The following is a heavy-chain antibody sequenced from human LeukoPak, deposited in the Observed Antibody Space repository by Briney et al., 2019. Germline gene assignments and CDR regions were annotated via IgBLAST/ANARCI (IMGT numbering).Heavy chain of an antibody. D-gene: IGHD2-2*01. CDR3: ARDNIVVVPAAMFRWFDP. V-gene: IGHV4-30-4*01. J-gene: IGHJ5*02. Sequence: SETLSLTCTVSGGSISSGDYYGRWIRQPPGKGLEWIGYIYYSGSTYYNPSLKSRVTISVDTSKNQFCLKLSSVTAADTAVYYCARDNIVVVPAAMFRWFDPWGQGTLVTVSS. CDR1: GGSISSGDYY. CDR2: IYYSGST.